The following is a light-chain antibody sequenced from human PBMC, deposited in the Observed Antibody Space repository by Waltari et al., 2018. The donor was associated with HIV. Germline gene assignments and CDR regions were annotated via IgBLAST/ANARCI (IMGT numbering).Light chain of an antibody. CDR1: SINFGPYHA. Sequence: QSALTQPPSASGPPGQPVTIPAPGPSINFGPYHASPWYQQRPGKAPKLMIYEVTKRPSGVPDRFSGSESGNTASLTVSGLQAEDEGDYYCSSYGGSNNLVFGGGTKLTVL. J-gene: IGLJ2*01. V-gene: IGLV2-8*01. CDR2: EVT. CDR3: SSYGGSNNLV.